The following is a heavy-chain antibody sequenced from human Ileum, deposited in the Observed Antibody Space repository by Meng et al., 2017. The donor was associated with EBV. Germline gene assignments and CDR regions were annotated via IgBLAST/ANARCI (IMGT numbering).Heavy chain of an antibody. V-gene: IGHV4-59*08. CDR3: ARGGWSLDY. CDR1: GGSISSYY. J-gene: IGHJ4*02. Sequence: QVTLQEPGQGLVKPSETLSLTCTVSGGSISSYYWSWIRQPPGKGLEWIGYIYYSGSTNYNPSLKSRVTISVDTSKNQFSLNLSSVTAADTAVYYCARGGWSLDYWGQGTLVTVSS. CDR2: IYYSGST. D-gene: IGHD2-15*01.